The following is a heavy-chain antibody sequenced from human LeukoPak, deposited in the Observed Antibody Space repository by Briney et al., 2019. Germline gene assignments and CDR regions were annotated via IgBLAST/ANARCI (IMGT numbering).Heavy chain of an antibody. CDR3: TRGGSASYSPYQSVFDI. J-gene: IGHJ3*02. D-gene: IGHD2-15*01. V-gene: IGHV1-2*02. CDR2: INPNTGGT. Sequence: ASVKVSCKASGGTFSSYAISWVRQAPGQGLEWMGWINPNTGGTNFAQKFQGRVTLIRDTSIKTAYMDLTKLRPDDTAFYYCTRGGSASYSPYQSVFDIWGQGTLVTVSS. CDR1: GGTFSSYA.